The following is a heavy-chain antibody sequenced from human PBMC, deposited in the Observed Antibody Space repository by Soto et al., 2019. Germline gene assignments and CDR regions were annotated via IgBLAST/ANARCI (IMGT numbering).Heavy chain of an antibody. CDR2: IIPIFGTA. V-gene: IGHV1-69*13. CDR3: ACDPCGGDCYLGY. J-gene: IGHJ4*02. CDR1: GGTFSSYA. Sequence: SVKVSCKASGGTFSSYAISWVRQAPGQGLEWMGGIIPIFGTANYAQKFQGRVTITADESTSTAYMELSSLRSEDTAVYYCACDPCGGDCYLGYWGQGTLVTVS. D-gene: IGHD2-21*02.